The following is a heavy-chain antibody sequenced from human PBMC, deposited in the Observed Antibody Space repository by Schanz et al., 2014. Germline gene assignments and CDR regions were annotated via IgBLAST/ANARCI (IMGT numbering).Heavy chain of an antibody. CDR2: INAYDGNT. V-gene: IGHV1-18*04. D-gene: IGHD5-12*01. J-gene: IGHJ5*02. CDR3: AREKGHGYSGLS. CDR1: GYKFVTYG. Sequence: QVHLALSGVEVKKPGASVKVSCKASGYKFVTYGISWVRQAPGQGLEWMGWINAYDGNTNYAQNFQGRVTMTTDTSTSTAYMDLSGLTSDDTAVYYCAREKGHGYSGLSWGQGTLLAVSS.